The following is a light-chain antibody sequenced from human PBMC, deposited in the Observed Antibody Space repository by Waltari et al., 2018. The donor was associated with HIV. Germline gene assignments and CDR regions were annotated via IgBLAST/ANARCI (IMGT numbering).Light chain of an antibody. Sequence: QSVLTQPPSASGTPGQRVTISCSGSSSTIRSHSVTWYQQLPGTAPKLLIYSNNQRPSGVPDRFSGSKSGTSASLAISGLQSEDEADYYCAAWDDSLNGPVFGGGTKLTVL. CDR1: SSTIRSHS. CDR3: AAWDDSLNGPV. V-gene: IGLV1-44*01. J-gene: IGLJ2*01. CDR2: SNN.